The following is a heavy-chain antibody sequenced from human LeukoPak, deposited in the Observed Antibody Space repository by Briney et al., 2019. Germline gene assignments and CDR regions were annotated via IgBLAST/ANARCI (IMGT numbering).Heavy chain of an antibody. CDR3: ARGLNYYGSGSLNWFDP. CDR1: GGSISSYY. CDR2: IYTSGST. V-gene: IGHV4-4*08. D-gene: IGHD3-10*01. Sequence: PSETLSLTCTVSGGSISSYYWSWIRQPPGKGLEWIGYIYTSGSTNYNPSLKSRVTISVDTSKNQFSLKLSSVTAADTAVYYCARGLNYYGSGSLNWFDPWGQGTLVTVSS. J-gene: IGHJ5*02.